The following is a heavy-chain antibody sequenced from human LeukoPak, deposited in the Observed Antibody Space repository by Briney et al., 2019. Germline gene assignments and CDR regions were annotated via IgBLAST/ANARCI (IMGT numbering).Heavy chain of an antibody. CDR1: GGSISSYY. V-gene: IGHV4-59*01. CDR3: ARDTIAVAGSYYYYYMDV. CDR2: IYYSGST. Sequence: PSETLSLTCTVSGGSISSYYWSWIRQPPGKGLEWIGYIYYSGSTNYNPSLKSRVTISVDTSKNQFSLKLSSVTAADTAVYYCARDTIAVAGSYYYYYMDVWGKGTTVTISS. J-gene: IGHJ6*03. D-gene: IGHD6-19*01.